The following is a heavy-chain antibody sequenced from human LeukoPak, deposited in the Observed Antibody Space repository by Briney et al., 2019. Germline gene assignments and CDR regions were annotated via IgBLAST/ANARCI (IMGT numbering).Heavy chain of an antibody. Sequence: SVKVSCKASRGTFSSYAISWVRQAPGQGLEWMGGIIPIFGTANYAQKFQGRVTITADKSTSTAYMELSSLRSEDTAVYYCATIVATIIPPYYYYYMDVWGKGTTVTVSS. CDR2: IIPIFGTA. CDR3: ATIVATIIPPYYYYYMDV. CDR1: RGTFSSYA. D-gene: IGHD5-12*01. V-gene: IGHV1-69*06. J-gene: IGHJ6*03.